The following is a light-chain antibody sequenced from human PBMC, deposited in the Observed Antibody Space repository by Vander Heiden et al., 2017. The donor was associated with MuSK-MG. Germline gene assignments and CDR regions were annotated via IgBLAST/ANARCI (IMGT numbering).Light chain of an antibody. CDR1: SSNIGACFD. V-gene: IGLV1-40*01. J-gene: IGLJ3*02. CDR2: GYT. Sequence: QSVLTSPPPVPGAPGQSVTISCTGSSSNIGACFDAHWYQQLPGTASQLLINGYTDRPSGVPDRFSGSGSGTSASLAITGLRAEDEATYYCQSYDNSRSGAWIFGGGTTLTVL. CDR3: QSYDNSRSGAWI.